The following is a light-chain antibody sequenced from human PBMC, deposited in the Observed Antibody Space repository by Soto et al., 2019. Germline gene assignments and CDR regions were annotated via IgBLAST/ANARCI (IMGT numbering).Light chain of an antibody. J-gene: IGKJ2*01. CDR3: QQYNNWPPYT. V-gene: IGKV3-15*01. CDR2: GAS. CDR1: QSVSSN. Sequence: EIVRTKSPATLSVSPGERATLSCRASQSVSSNLAWYQQKPGQATRLLIYGASTRATDIPARFSGSGSGTEFTLTISSLQSEDFAVYYCQQYNNWPPYTFGQGTKLEIK.